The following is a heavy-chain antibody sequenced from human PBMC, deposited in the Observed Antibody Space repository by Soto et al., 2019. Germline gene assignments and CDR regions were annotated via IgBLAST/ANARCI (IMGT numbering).Heavy chain of an antibody. Sequence: PGGSLRLSCAASGFTFSSYGMHWVRQAPGKGLEWVAVIWYDGSNKYYADSVKGRFTISRDNSKNTLYLQMNSLRAEDTAVYYCARDRSSSSWHRGGYFDYWGQGTLVTVSS. CDR1: GFTFSSYG. V-gene: IGHV3-33*01. J-gene: IGHJ4*02. CDR3: ARDRSSSSWHRGGYFDY. CDR2: IWYDGSNK. D-gene: IGHD6-13*01.